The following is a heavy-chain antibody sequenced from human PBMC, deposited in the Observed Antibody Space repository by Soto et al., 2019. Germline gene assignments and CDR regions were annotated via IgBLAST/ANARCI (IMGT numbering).Heavy chain of an antibody. CDR3: AKDIVLMVYAIRNYYYYGMDV. CDR1: GFTFSSYG. CDR2: ISYDGSNK. Sequence: QVQLVESGGGVVQPGRSLRLSCAASGFTFSSYGMHWVRQAPGKGLEWVAVISYDGSNKYYADSVKGRFTISRDNSKNTLYLQMNSLRAEDTAVYYCAKDIVLMVYAIRNYYYYGMDVWGQGTTVTVSS. J-gene: IGHJ6*02. V-gene: IGHV3-30*18. D-gene: IGHD2-8*01.